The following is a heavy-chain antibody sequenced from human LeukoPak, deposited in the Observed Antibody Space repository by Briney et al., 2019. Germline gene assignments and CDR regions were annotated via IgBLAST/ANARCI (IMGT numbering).Heavy chain of an antibody. D-gene: IGHD2-15*01. J-gene: IGHJ5*01. Sequence: GGSLRLSCLVSGVSLSSYGMHWVRQAPGKGLEWLAWLPYDGSYNLTAASLKGRFAISKDISTNTLYLDMDSLTAEDTTVYYCAAAGLGVAHWIDSWGQGTLVTVSS. V-gene: IGHV3-30*02. CDR2: LPYDGSYN. CDR1: GVSLSSYG. CDR3: AAAGLGVAHWIDS.